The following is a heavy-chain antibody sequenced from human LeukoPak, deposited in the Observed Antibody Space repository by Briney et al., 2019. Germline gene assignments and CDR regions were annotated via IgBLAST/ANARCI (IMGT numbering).Heavy chain of an antibody. V-gene: IGHV4-34*01. CDR2: INHSGST. CDR1: VGSFSGYY. Sequence: SETLSLTCAVYVGSFSGYYWSWIRQPPGKGLEWIGEINHSGSTNYNPSLKSRVTISVDTSKNQFSLKLSSVTAADTAVYYCAREVVGATPPAFDIWGQGTMVTVSS. CDR3: AREVVGATPPAFDI. J-gene: IGHJ3*02. D-gene: IGHD1-26*01.